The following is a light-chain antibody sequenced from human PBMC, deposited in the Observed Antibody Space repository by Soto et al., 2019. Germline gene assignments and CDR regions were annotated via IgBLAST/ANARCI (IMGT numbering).Light chain of an antibody. CDR1: SSNIGGNS. J-gene: IGLJ1*01. V-gene: IGLV1-51*01. CDR2: DDN. CDR3: GSWDSSLSAYV. Sequence: QSVLTPPPSVSAAPGQKVTISCSGSSSNIGGNSVSWYQQLPGTAPKLLIYDDNKRPSGIPDRFSGSKSGTSATLGITGFQTGDEADYYCGSWDSSLSAYVFGTGTKVNVL.